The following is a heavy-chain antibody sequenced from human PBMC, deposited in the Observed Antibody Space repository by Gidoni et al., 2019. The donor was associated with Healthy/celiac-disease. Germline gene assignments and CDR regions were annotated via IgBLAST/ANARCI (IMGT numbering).Heavy chain of an antibody. V-gene: IGHV3-9*01. J-gene: IGHJ4*02. D-gene: IGHD5-12*01. Sequence: EVQLVESGGGLVQPGRSLRLSCATSGFTFDAYAMHWVRQPPGKGLEWVSGISWNSGGVAYADSVKGRFTISRDNAKNSLYLQMNSLRAEDTALYYCAKDTGAMATSPLFDYWGQGTLVTVSS. CDR2: ISWNSGGV. CDR1: GFTFDAYA. CDR3: AKDTGAMATSPLFDY.